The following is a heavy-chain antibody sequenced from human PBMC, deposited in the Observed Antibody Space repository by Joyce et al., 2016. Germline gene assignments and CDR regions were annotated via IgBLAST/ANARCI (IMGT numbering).Heavy chain of an antibody. D-gene: IGHD4-11*01. CDR2: IKTRSNGGAT. V-gene: IGHV3-15*01. CDR3: TATDYPFFDY. Sequence: EVQLVESGVGFVKPGGSFRPSCSAFGLAFSNAWMTWVRQATGKGLEWIGLIKTRSNGGATDYAAPVKGKFTISRDDSKNTLYLQMNSLTTDDTAVYFCTATDYPFFDYWGQGTLVTVSS. J-gene: IGHJ4*02. CDR1: GLAFSNAW.